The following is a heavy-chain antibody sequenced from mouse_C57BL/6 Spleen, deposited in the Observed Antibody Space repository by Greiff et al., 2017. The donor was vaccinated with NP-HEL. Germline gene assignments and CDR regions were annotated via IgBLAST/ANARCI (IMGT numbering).Heavy chain of an antibody. CDR1: GYTFTSYW. D-gene: IGHD2-12*01. CDR3: ARRPYSWYFDV. Sequence: QVQLQQPGAELVKPGASVKLSCKASGYTFTSYWMHWVKQRPGQGLEWIGMIHPNSGSTNYNEKFKSKATLTVDKSSSTAYMQLSSLTSEDSAVYYCARRPYSWYFDVWGTGTTVTVSS. J-gene: IGHJ1*03. V-gene: IGHV1-64*01. CDR2: IHPNSGST.